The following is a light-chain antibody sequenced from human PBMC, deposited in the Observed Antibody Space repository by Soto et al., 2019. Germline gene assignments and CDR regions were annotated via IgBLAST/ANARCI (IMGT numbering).Light chain of an antibody. CDR2: DTS. Sequence: QSVVTQEPSLTVSPGGTVTLTCGSSTGPVISTHYPYWFQQKPGQAPRTVIYDTSIRHSWTPARFSGSLLGGKAVLTLSGAQPEDEADYYCLLSYDDARVFGGGTKLTVL. CDR3: LLSYDDARV. J-gene: IGLJ3*02. V-gene: IGLV7-46*01. CDR1: TGPVISTHY.